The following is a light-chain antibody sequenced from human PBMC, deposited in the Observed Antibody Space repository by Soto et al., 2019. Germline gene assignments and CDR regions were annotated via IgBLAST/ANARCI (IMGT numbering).Light chain of an antibody. CDR1: QDINSY. V-gene: IGKV1-39*01. Sequence: DIQMTQSPSSLSSSVGCRVTITWRSSQDINSYLNWYQQKPGEAPTLLVYDSSTLQSGVPSRFSGSGFGAEFTLTVSSLQPEDFATYYCQQSYSNPTWTFGQGTKVDIK. CDR2: DSS. J-gene: IGKJ1*01. CDR3: QQSYSNPTWT.